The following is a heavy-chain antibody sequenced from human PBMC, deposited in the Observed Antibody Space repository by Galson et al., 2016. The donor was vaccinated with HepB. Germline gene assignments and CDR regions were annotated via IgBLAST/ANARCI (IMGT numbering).Heavy chain of an antibody. CDR2: TIPILGVP. J-gene: IGHJ4*02. D-gene: IGHD3-10*01. CDR3: ATNAGRRGIFFHY. V-gene: IGHV1-69*10. Sequence: SVKVSCKASGGTLTRHTMNWLRQAPGQGLEWMAGTIPILGVPHYAQKFQGRVTITADRSTSTVYMELSDLTSDDTAVYYCATNAGRRGIFFHYWGQGTLVTVSS. CDR1: GGTLTRHT.